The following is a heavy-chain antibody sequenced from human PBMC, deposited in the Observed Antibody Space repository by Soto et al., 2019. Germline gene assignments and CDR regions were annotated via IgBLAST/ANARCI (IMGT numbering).Heavy chain of an antibody. CDR3: TKNSAYALDY. V-gene: IGHV4-4*02. CDR2: LHHGGST. Sequence: PSETLSLTCAVSGYSISSGYYWSWVRQPPGGGLEWIGELHHGGSTNYNPSLESRVTFSVDISKNQFFLKLSSVTAADTAVYYCTKNSAYALDYWGQGTLVTVSS. J-gene: IGHJ4*02. D-gene: IGHD5-12*01. CDR1: GYSISSGYY.